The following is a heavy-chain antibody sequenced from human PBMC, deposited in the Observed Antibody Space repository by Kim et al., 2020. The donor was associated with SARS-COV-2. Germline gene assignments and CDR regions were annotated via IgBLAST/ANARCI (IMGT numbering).Heavy chain of an antibody. D-gene: IGHD1-26*01. CDR1: GFTFSAYP. J-gene: IGHJ5*02. Sequence: GGSLRLSCAASGFTFSAYPLLWVRQAPGKGLEWVAVISNDGGDKYYADSAKGRFTVSRDNSKNTLYLQMNTLRADDTAVYFCARASLLGPTYWFDPWGQGTLVTVSS. V-gene: IGHV3-30*04. CDR3: ARASLLGPTYWFDP. CDR2: ISNDGGDK.